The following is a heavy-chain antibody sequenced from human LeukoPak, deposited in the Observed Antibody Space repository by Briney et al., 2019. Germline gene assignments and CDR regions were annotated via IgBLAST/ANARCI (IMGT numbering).Heavy chain of an antibody. D-gene: IGHD4-23*01. CDR2: ISWNSGSI. Sequence: GRSLRLSCAASGFTFDDYAMHWVRQAPGKGLEWVSGISWNSGSIGYADSVKGRFTISRDNAKNSLYLQMNSLRAEDTAVYYCARDHAYGGNSWGQGTMVTVSS. V-gene: IGHV3-9*01. CDR1: GFTFDDYA. J-gene: IGHJ3*02. CDR3: ARDHAYGGNS.